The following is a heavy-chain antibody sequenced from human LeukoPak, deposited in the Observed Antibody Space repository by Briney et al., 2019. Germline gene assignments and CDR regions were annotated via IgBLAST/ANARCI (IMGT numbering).Heavy chain of an antibody. Sequence: PGRSLRLSCAGSGFTFSSYGIHWVRQAPGKGLEWVTVIWYDGSNKYYADSVKGRFTISRDNSKNMVYLQMNSLTAEDTAVYYCARYGSASRPLDYWGQGTLVTVSS. CDR3: ARYGSASRPLDY. CDR1: GFTFSSYG. CDR2: IWYDGSNK. V-gene: IGHV3-33*01. J-gene: IGHJ4*02. D-gene: IGHD3-10*01.